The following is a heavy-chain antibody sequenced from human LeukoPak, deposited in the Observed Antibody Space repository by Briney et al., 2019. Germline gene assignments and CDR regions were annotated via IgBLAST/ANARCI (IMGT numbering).Heavy chain of an antibody. D-gene: IGHD3-10*01. CDR3: ARELLWFGDKALGY. V-gene: IGHV4-34*01. J-gene: IGHJ4*02. CDR1: GGSFSGYY. CDR2: INHSGST. Sequence: SETLSLTCAVYGGSFSGYYWSWIRQPPGKGLEWIGEINHSGSTNYNPSLKSRVTISVDTSKNQFSLKLSSVTAADTAVYYCARELLWFGDKALGYWGQGTLVTVSS.